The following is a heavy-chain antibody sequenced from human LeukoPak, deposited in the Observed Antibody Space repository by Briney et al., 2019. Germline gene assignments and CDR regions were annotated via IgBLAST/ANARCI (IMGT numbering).Heavy chain of an antibody. Sequence: SETLSLTCTVSGGSISSYYWSWIRQPAGKGLEWIGSIYPSGSTNYNPSLKSRVTMSVDTSKNQFSLKLSSVTAADTAVYYCARTSPRAATFDSWGQGTLVTVSS. D-gene: IGHD2-15*01. CDR2: IYPSGST. V-gene: IGHV4-4*07. CDR3: ARTSPRAATFDS. CDR1: GGSISSYY. J-gene: IGHJ4*02.